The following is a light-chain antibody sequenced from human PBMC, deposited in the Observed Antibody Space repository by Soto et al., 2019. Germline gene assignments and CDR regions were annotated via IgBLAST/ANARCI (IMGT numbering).Light chain of an antibody. CDR2: DVN. CDR3: SSYSTTNILV. J-gene: IGLJ1*01. CDR1: ISDVGAYEH. Sequence: QSALTQPASLSGSPGQSVTISCTGAISDVGAYEHVSWYQQHPGRAPKLILYDVNNRPSGVSNHFSGSKSGNTASLVISGLQANDEADYYCSSYSTTNILVFGSGTKVTVL. V-gene: IGLV2-14*03.